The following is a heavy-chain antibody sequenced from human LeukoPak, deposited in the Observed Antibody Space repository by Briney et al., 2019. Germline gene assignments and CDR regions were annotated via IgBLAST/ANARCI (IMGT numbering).Heavy chain of an antibody. Sequence: GGSLRLSCAASGFTFSSFEMNWVRQTPGKGLEWLSYISSSGDTIYYADSVKGRFTISRDNAKNSLYLQMDSLRAEDTAVYYYVRDYGGSSPFDYWGQGTLVTVSS. CDR1: GFTFSSFE. D-gene: IGHD4-23*01. CDR2: ISSSGDTI. J-gene: IGHJ4*02. CDR3: VRDYGGSSPFDY. V-gene: IGHV3-48*03.